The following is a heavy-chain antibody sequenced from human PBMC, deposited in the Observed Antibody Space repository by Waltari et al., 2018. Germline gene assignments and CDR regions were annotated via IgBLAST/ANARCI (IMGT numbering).Heavy chain of an antibody. V-gene: IGHV1-2*02. J-gene: IGHJ2*01. CDR2: VHPNSDAQ. Sequence: QVQVLQSGAEVKKPGASVKVSCKASGYTFTAYYMHWVRQAAGQGLGWMGWVHPNSDAQSDAQQVRGSVTMTRNTCSSTSYIELSSLISDDTAIYYCARDPRGPGGFDLWGRGTLVTVSS. CDR3: ARDPRGPGGFDL. CDR1: GYTFTAYY. D-gene: IGHD3-16*01.